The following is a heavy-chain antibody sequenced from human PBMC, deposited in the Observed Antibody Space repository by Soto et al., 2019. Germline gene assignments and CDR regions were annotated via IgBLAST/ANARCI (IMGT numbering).Heavy chain of an antibody. Sequence: QVQLVESGGGWVQPGRSLRLSCEATGFSFTTYGMHWVRQAPGKGLEWVAVIGYDGNNKYYEDSVEGRFTISRDNSKNTVYLQMKSQRCEDTAVYYCARGGVTGIVGIFGSPLDIWGHGTVVTVSS. V-gene: IGHV3-33*01. CDR3: ARGGVTGIVGIFGSPLDI. CDR2: IGYDGNNK. J-gene: IGHJ3*02. D-gene: IGHD1-1*01. CDR1: GFSFTTYG.